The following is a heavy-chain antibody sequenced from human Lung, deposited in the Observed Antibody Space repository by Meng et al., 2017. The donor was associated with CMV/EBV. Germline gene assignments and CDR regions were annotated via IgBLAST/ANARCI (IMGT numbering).Heavy chain of an antibody. CDR3: ARYGGVVVVPAAIPPDY. J-gene: IGHJ4*02. D-gene: IGHD2-2*02. Sequence: SXTLSLXCTVSGGSISSSSYYWGWIRQAPGKGLEWIGSIYYSGSTYYNSSLKSRVTISLDTSKNQCSLKLSTVTAADTAVYYCARYGGVVVVPAAIPPDYWGQGTXVTVAS. V-gene: IGHV4-39*01. CDR1: GGSISSSSYY. CDR2: IYYSGST.